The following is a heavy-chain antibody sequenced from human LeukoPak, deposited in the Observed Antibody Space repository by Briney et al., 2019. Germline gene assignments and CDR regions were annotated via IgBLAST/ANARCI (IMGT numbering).Heavy chain of an antibody. V-gene: IGHV3-30*02. CDR2: IRYDGVNK. Sequence: PGGSLRLSCAASGFTFSSFDVHWVRQAPGKGPEWVAFIRYDGVNKYYEDSVKGRFTISRDNSQNTLYLQMNSLRAEDTAVYYCAKGRVRGSEPYYLEHDYWGQGTLVTVSS. J-gene: IGHJ4*02. D-gene: IGHD3-10*01. CDR3: AKGRVRGSEPYYLEHDY. CDR1: GFTFSSFD.